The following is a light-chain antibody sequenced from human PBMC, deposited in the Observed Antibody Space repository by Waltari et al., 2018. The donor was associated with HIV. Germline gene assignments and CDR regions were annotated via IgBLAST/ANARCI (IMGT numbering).Light chain of an antibody. V-gene: IGLV1-47*01. CDR1: SSNIGSNY. CDR3: AAWDDSLSATV. Sequence: QSVLIQPPSASGTPGQRVTISCSGSSSNIGSNYVHLYQQLPGTAPKLLIYMSGQRPSGVPDRFSESKSGTSASLAISGLRSEDEAEYYCAAWDDSLSATVFGGGTKLTVL. CDR2: MSG. J-gene: IGLJ2*01.